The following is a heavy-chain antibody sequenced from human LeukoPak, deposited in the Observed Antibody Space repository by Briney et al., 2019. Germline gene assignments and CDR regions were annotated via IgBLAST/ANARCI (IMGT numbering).Heavy chain of an antibody. V-gene: IGHV3-21*01. D-gene: IGHD3-10*01. CDR2: ISSSSSYI. CDR3: ASMYGSGSHPQLLRFDY. CDR1: GFTFSSYS. J-gene: IGHJ4*02. Sequence: GGSLRLSCAASGFTFSSYSMNWVRQAPGKGLKWVSSISSSSSYIYYADSVKGRFTISRDNAKNSLYLQMNSLRAEDTAVYYCASMYGSGSHPQLLRFDYWGQGTLVTVSS.